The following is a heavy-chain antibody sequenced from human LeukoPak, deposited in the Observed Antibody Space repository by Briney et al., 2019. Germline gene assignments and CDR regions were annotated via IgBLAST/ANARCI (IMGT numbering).Heavy chain of an antibody. CDR3: AVGYCSGGSCYSNWFDP. Sequence: SGGSLRLSCAASGFTFSSYWMSWVRQAPGKGLEWVANIKRDGSEKYYVDSVKGRFTISRDNAKNSLYLQMNSLRAEDTAVYYCAVGYCSGGSCYSNWFDPWGQGTLVTVSS. CDR2: IKRDGSEK. V-gene: IGHV3-7*01. D-gene: IGHD2-15*01. CDR1: GFTFSSYW. J-gene: IGHJ5*02.